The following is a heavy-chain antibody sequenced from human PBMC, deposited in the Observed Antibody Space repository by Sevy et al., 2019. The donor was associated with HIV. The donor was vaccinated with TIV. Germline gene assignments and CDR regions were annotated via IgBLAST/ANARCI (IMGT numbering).Heavy chain of an antibody. CDR1: GFTFSSYG. D-gene: IGHD4-17*01. J-gene: IGHJ6*02. CDR3: AKGPSNYGCYYYFYGLDV. CDR2: ISGRDDAT. V-gene: IGHV3-23*01. Sequence: GGSLRLSCAASGFTFSSYGMGWVRQAPGKGLEWVSGISGRDDATYYADSVKGRCTISRDNSKNTLYLQMNTLRAEDTARYYCAKGPSNYGCYYYFYGLDVWGQRTTVTVSS.